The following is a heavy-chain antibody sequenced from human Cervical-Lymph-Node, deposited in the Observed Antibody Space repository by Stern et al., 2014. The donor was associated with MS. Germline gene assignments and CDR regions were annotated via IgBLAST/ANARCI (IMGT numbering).Heavy chain of an antibody. D-gene: IGHD3-22*01. J-gene: IGHJ5*02. Sequence: QMQLVQSGPEVKKPGTSVKVSCKASGFTFTSSAVQWVRQARGQRLEWIGWNVVGSGNTNYAPQFQERVTISRDMSTSTAYMELSSLRSEDTAVYYCAARANYYDSPGDWFDPWGQGTLVTVSS. V-gene: IGHV1-58*01. CDR3: AARANYYDSPGDWFDP. CDR2: NVVGSGNT. CDR1: GFTFTSSA.